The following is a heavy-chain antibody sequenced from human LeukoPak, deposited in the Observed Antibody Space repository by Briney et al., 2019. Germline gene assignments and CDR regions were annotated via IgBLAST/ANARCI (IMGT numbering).Heavy chain of an antibody. CDR3: ATGWKDLLNYFDY. CDR2: ISGSGGST. Sequence: GGSLRLSCAASGFTFSSYAMSWVRQAPGKGLEWVSAISGSGGSTYYADSVKGRFTISRDNSKNTLYLQMNSLRSEDTAVYYCATGWKDLLNYFDYWGQGTLVTVSS. V-gene: IGHV3-23*01. CDR1: GFTFSSYA. D-gene: IGHD1-1*01. J-gene: IGHJ4*02.